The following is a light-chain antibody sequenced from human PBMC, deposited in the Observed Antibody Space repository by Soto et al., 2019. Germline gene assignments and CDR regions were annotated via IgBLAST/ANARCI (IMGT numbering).Light chain of an antibody. J-gene: IGKJ3*01. CDR1: QDISNY. CDR3: QEYNSAPFT. CDR2: AAS. Sequence: DIPMTQSPSSLSASVGDRVTITCRASQDISNYLAWYQQKPGKVPKLLIFAASTLQSGVPSRFSGSGSGTDFTLTISSLQPEDVATYYCQEYNSAPFTFGPGTKVDIK. V-gene: IGKV1-27*01.